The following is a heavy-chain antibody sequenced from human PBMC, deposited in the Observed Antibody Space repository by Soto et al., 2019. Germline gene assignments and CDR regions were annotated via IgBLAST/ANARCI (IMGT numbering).Heavy chain of an antibody. Sequence: GGSLRLSCEASGFTFSDHYMDWVRQAPGKGLEWVGRTRNKAHSHSTEYAASVKGRFSISRDTSQNSMYLQMNSLQTEDAAVYYCVRVATNYYLDVRGRGTTVTVSS. CDR3: VRVATNYYLDV. J-gene: IGHJ6*03. V-gene: IGHV3-72*01. D-gene: IGHD2-8*01. CDR2: TRNKAHSHST. CDR1: GFTFSDHY.